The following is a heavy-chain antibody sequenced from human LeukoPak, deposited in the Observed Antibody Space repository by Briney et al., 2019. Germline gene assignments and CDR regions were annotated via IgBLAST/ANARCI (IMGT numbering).Heavy chain of an antibody. Sequence: GRSLRLSCAASGFTFSNYGMHWVRQAPGKGLEWVAVIWYDGSHKYYADSVKGRYTISRDNSKNTLYLQMNSLRAEDTAVYYCARDVPDSGNYYPDAFDIWGQGTMVTVSS. D-gene: IGHD3-10*01. J-gene: IGHJ3*02. CDR1: GFTFSNYG. V-gene: IGHV3-33*01. CDR3: ARDVPDSGNYYPDAFDI. CDR2: IWYDGSHK.